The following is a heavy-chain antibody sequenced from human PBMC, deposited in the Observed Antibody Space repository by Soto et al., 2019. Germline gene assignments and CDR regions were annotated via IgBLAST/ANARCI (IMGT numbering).Heavy chain of an antibody. CDR2: IYYSGST. CDR3: GRGDYANAFDI. CDR1: GGSISSGDYY. D-gene: IGHD4-17*01. J-gene: IGHJ3*02. Sequence: SETLSLTCTVSGGSISSGDYYWSWIRQPPGKGLEWIGYIYYSGSTYYNPSLKSRVTISVDRSKNQFSLKLSSVTAADTAVYYCGRGDYANAFDIWGQGTMVTVSS. V-gene: IGHV4-30-4*01.